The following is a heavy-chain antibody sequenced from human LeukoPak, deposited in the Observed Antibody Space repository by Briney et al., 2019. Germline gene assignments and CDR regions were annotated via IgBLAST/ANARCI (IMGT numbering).Heavy chain of an antibody. CDR1: GFTFSDYS. CDR3: ARQPRNPFSGSNGRIFDY. D-gene: IGHD3-10*01. J-gene: IGHJ4*02. V-gene: IGHV3-21*05. CDR2: ISISGSFI. Sequence: PGGSLRLSCAASGFTFSDYSMTWVRQAPGKGLEWPSYISISGSFIYYADSVKGRFTISRDNAKNSLHLQMNSLRAEDTAVYYCARQPRNPFSGSNGRIFDYWGQGTLVTVSS.